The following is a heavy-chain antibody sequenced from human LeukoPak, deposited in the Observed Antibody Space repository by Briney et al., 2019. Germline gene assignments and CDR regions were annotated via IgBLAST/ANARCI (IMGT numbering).Heavy chain of an antibody. Sequence: SQTLSLTCTVSGCSISSGDYYWSWIRQPPGKGLEWAGYIYYSGSTYYNPSLKSRVTISVDTSKNQFSLKLSSVTAADTAVYYCARDGDYDSSGKRAPGIEYWGQGTLVTVSS. J-gene: IGHJ4*02. D-gene: IGHD3-22*01. V-gene: IGHV4-30-4*01. CDR1: GCSISSGDYY. CDR3: ARDGDYDSSGKRAPGIEY. CDR2: IYYSGST.